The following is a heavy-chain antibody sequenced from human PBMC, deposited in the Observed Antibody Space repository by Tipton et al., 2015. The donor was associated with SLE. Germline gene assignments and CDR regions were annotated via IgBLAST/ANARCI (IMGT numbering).Heavy chain of an antibody. J-gene: IGHJ4*02. V-gene: IGHV1-69*09. Sequence: QLVQSGAEVKKPGSSVKVSCKASGGTFSSYTISWVRQAPGQGLEWMGRIIPILGIANYAQMFQGRVTMTTDTSTSTAYMELRSLRSDDTAVYYCARAGYSSSWYPDYWGQGTLVTVSS. CDR3: ARAGYSSSWYPDY. D-gene: IGHD6-13*01. CDR1: GGTFSSYT. CDR2: IIPILGIA.